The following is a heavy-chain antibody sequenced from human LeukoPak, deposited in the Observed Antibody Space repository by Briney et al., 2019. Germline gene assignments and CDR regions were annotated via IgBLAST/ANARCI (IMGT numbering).Heavy chain of an antibody. Sequence: ASVEVSCKASGYSFTNYGISWVRQAPGQGLEWMGWLNTYSGNTNYAQKFQGRVTMTTDTSTSTVFMEMRSLRSDDTAVYFCARDRDTGYDCGYWGQGTLVTVSS. CDR1: GYSFTNYG. D-gene: IGHD5-12*01. CDR2: LNTYSGNT. CDR3: ARDRDTGYDCGY. V-gene: IGHV1-18*04. J-gene: IGHJ4*02.